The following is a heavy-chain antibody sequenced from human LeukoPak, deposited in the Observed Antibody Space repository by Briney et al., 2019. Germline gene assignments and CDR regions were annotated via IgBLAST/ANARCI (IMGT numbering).Heavy chain of an antibody. CDR1: GGSISSSSYY. J-gene: IGHJ4*02. CDR2: IYYSGST. Sequence: PSETLSLTCTVSGGSISSSSYYWGWIRQPPGKGLEWIGYIYYSGSTNYNPSLKSRVTISVDTSKNQFSLKLSSVTAADAAVYYCARVDTAMNSDYWGQGTLVTVSS. V-gene: IGHV4-61*05. D-gene: IGHD5-18*01. CDR3: ARVDTAMNSDY.